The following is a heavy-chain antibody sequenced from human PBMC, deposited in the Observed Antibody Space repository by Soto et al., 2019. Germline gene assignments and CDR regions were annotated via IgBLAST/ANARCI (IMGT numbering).Heavy chain of an antibody. CDR3: ARGGGYDLMGGNYFDY. J-gene: IGHJ4*02. CDR1: GFTFSSYG. V-gene: IGHV3-33*01. Sequence: GGSLRLSCAASGFTFSSYGMHWVRQAPGKGLEWVAVIWYDGSNKYYADSVKGRFTISRDNSKNTLYLQMNSLRAEDTAVYYCARGGGYDLMGGNYFDYWGQGTLVTVSS. D-gene: IGHD5-12*01. CDR2: IWYDGSNK.